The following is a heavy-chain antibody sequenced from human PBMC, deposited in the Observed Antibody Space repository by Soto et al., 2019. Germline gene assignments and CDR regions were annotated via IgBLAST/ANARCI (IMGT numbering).Heavy chain of an antibody. D-gene: IGHD2-21*02. Sequence: PGGSLRLSCAVSGFNVMSYWMSWVRQAPGKGLEWVASIKEDGSEIYYLHSVRGRFSISRDSAGNALHLTMNYLSAEDTGVYFCARDQLILPAHDFFYGSDVWGQGAKVTVSS. J-gene: IGHJ6*02. CDR1: GFNVMSYW. CDR2: IKEDGSEI. V-gene: IGHV3-7*01. CDR3: ARDQLILPAHDFFYGSDV.